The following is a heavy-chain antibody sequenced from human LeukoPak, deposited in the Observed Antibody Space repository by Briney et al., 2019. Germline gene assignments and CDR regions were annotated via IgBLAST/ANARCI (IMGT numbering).Heavy chain of an antibody. V-gene: IGHV4-4*07. Sequence: SETLSLTCTVSGGSISSYYWSWIRQPAGKGLEWIGRIYTSGSTNYNPSLKSRVTMSVDTSKNQFFLSLNSVTAADTAVYYCARVSHSWPWVFFDPWGRGTLVTVSS. D-gene: IGHD1-26*01. CDR2: IYTSGST. CDR1: GGSISSYY. CDR3: ARVSHSWPWVFFDP. J-gene: IGHJ2*01.